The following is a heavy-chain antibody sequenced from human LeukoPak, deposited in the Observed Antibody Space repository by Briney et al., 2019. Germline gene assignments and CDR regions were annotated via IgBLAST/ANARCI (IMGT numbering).Heavy chain of an antibody. CDR2: IYYSGST. D-gene: IGHD4-17*01. CDR3: ARGPETYDYGDYVGLD. V-gene: IGHV4-59*01. Sequence: SETLSLTCTVSGGSISSYYWSWIRRPPGKGLEWIGYIYYSGSTNYNPSLKSRVTISVDTSKNQFSLKLSSVTAADTAVYYCARGPETYDYGDYVGLDWGQGTLVTVSS. CDR1: GGSISSYY. J-gene: IGHJ4*02.